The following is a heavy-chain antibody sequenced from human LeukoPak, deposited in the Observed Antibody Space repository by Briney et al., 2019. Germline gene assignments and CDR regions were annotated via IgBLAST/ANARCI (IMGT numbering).Heavy chain of an antibody. D-gene: IGHD3-22*01. Sequence: PSETLSLTCTVSGDSISGSTYYWGWIRQPPGKGLEWIGSVYYSGSTHYNLSLKSRATISVDTSKNQFSLKLSSVTAADTAVYYCARHYYDSGAYINAFDIWGQGTMVTVSS. CDR1: GDSISGSTYY. J-gene: IGHJ3*02. CDR2: VYYSGST. V-gene: IGHV4-39*01. CDR3: ARHYYDSGAYINAFDI.